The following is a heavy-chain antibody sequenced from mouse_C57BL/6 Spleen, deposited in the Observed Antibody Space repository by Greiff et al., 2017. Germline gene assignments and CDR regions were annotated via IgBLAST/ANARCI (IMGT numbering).Heavy chain of an antibody. CDR3: ARPFGTDAMDY. Sequence: VQGVESGGGLVKPGGSLKLSCAASGFTFSDYGMHWVRQAPEKGLEWVAYISSGSSTIYYADTVKGRITISRDNAKNTLFLQMTSLRSEDTAMYYCARPFGTDAMDYWGQGTSVTVSS. V-gene: IGHV5-17*01. D-gene: IGHD2-14*01. CDR2: ISSGSSTI. J-gene: IGHJ4*01. CDR1: GFTFSDYG.